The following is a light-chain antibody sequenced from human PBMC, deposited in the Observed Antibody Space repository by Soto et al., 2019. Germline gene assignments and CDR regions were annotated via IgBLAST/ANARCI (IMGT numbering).Light chain of an antibody. V-gene: IGKV3-20*01. CDR3: QQYGSSPLP. CDR2: GAS. Sequence: EIVLTQSPGTLSLSPGERATLSCRASQSLSSTYLAWYQQKPGQAPRLLIYGASSRATGIPDRFSGSGSGTECSLTITRLEPEDFAMYFCQQYGSSPLPFGGGTEVEIK. J-gene: IGKJ4*01. CDR1: QSLSSTY.